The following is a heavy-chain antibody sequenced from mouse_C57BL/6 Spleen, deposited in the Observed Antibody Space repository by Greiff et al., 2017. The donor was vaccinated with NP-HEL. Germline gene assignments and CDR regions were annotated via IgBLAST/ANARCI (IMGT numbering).Heavy chain of an antibody. J-gene: IGHJ3*01. D-gene: IGHD2-1*01. Sequence: VHVKQSGAELVRPGASVKLSCTASGFNIKDDYMHWVKQRPEQGLEWIGWIDPENGDTEYASKFQGKATITADTSSNTAYLQLSSLTSEDTAVYYCLYGNSFAYWGQGTLVTVSA. CDR1: GFNIKDDY. CDR2: IDPENGDT. CDR3: LYGNSFAY. V-gene: IGHV14-4*01.